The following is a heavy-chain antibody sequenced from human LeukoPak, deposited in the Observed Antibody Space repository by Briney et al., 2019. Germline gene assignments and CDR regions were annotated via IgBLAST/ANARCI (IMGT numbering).Heavy chain of an antibody. Sequence: ASVKVSCKASGYTFTGYYMHWVRQAPGQGLEWMGWINPNTGGTTYAQNFQGRVTMTRDTSISTAYMELSRLKSDDTAVYYCARGPTVTTDYWGQGALASVSS. CDR2: INPNTGGT. J-gene: IGHJ4*02. CDR3: ARGPTVTTDY. CDR1: GYTFTGYY. D-gene: IGHD4-17*01. V-gene: IGHV1-2*02.